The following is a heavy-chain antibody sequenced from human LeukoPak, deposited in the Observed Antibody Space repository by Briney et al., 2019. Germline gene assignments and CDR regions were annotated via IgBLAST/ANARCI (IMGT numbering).Heavy chain of an antibody. V-gene: IGHV3-23*01. CDR2: VIGGVGST. CDR3: ARRSGIAVAGAFDY. CDR1: GFTFSNYA. J-gene: IGHJ4*02. D-gene: IGHD6-19*01. Sequence: GGSLRVSCAASGFTFSNYAMRWVRQGPGEGLEWVSRVIGGVGSTYYAESVWGRVTSYRDNSKHTLYLKMNSLRAEDTAVYYCARRSGIAVAGAFDYWGQGTLVTVSS.